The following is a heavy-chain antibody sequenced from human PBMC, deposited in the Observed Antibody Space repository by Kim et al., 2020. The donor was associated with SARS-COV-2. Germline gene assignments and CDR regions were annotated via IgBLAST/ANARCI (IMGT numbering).Heavy chain of an antibody. Sequence: ASVKVSCKASGYTFTSYYMHWVRQAPGQGLEWMGIINPSGGSTSYAQKFQGRVTMTRDTSTSTVYMELSSLRSEDTAVYYCARESRTYYYDSSGYYIDYWGQGTLAT. D-gene: IGHD3-22*01. CDR2: INPSGGST. CDR3: ARESRTYYYDSSGYYIDY. J-gene: IGHJ4*02. V-gene: IGHV1-46*01. CDR1: GYTFTSYY.